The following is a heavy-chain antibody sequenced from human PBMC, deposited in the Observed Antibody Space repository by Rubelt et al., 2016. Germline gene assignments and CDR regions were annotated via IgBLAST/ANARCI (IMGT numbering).Heavy chain of an antibody. CDR3: ARVPSSICAFDI. V-gene: IGHV4-31*03. CDR2: HYYSGST. J-gene: IGHJ3*02. D-gene: IGHD5/OR15-5a*01. CDR1: GGSISSGGYY. Sequence: QVQLQESGPGLVKPSQTLSLTCTVSGGSISSGGYYWSWIRQHPGKGLEWIGDHYYSGSTYYNPSLKRRGTISVEPSKNQCHLKLSSVTAADTAVYYCARVPSSICAFDIWGQGTMVTVSS.